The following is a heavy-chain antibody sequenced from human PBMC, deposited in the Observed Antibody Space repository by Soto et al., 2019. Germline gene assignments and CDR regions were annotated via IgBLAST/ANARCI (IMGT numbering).Heavy chain of an antibody. J-gene: IGHJ6*02. Sequence: SETLSLTCTVSGGSINSGDYYLSWIRQPPGKGLEWIGYIYYSGSTYHNPSLKSRINISLDTSKNQFSLKLSSVTAADTAVYYCARGSSWGIYYYGMDVWGQGTTVTVSS. CDR3: ARGSSWGIYYYGMDV. V-gene: IGHV4-30-4*01. CDR2: IYYSGST. CDR1: GGSINSGDYY. D-gene: IGHD6-13*01.